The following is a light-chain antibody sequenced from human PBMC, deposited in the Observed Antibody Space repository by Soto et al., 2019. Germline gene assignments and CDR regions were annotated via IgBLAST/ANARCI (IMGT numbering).Light chain of an antibody. Sequence: DIQMTQSPSTLSASVGDRVTITCRASQSINNWLAWYQQKPGKAPKLLIYKASGLESRVPSRFSGSGSGTEFTLTISSLQPDDFATYYCQHYKSFPWTFGQGTKVVIK. V-gene: IGKV1-5*03. CDR1: QSINNW. CDR2: KAS. J-gene: IGKJ1*01. CDR3: QHYKSFPWT.